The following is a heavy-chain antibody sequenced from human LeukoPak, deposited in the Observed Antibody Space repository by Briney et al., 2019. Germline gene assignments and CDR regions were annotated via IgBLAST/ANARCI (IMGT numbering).Heavy chain of an antibody. D-gene: IGHD3-9*01. CDR1: GGTFSSYA. Sequence: SVKVSCKASGGTFSSYAISWVRQARGQGLEWMGVIIPIFGRANYAQKFQGRVTVTADKSTRTAYMELSSLKSAATAVYYCAGRPDVLRYFDWLLSQFDYWGQGTLVTVSS. V-gene: IGHV1-69*06. J-gene: IGHJ4*02. CDR2: IIPIFGRA. CDR3: AGRPDVLRYFDWLLSQFDY.